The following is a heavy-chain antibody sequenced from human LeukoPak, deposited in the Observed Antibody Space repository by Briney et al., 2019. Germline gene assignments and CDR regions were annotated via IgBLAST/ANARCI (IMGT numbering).Heavy chain of an antibody. CDR3: TKERVTSDGEPFDS. J-gene: IGHJ4*02. CDR1: GFTFSSYA. V-gene: IGHV3-23*01. D-gene: IGHD2-2*01. CDR2: ISDSGGRT. Sequence: GGSLRLSCAASGFTFSSYAMDWVRQAPGKGLEWVSYISDSGGRTYYADSVKGRFTISRDSSKNTLYLQLNSLGAEDTAVYYCTKERVTSDGEPFDSWGPGTLVTVSS.